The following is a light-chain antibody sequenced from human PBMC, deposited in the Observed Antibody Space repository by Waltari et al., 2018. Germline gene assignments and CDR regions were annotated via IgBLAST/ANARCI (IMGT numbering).Light chain of an antibody. J-gene: IGKJ1*01. V-gene: IGKV1-5*03. CDR2: KAS. CDR1: QSISSW. CDR3: QQYNSYST. Sequence: PSTLSASVGDRVTITCRASQSISSWLAWYQQKPGKAPKLLIYKASSLDSGVPSRFSGSGSGTEFTLTISSLQPDDFATYYCQQYNSYSTFGQGTKVEIK.